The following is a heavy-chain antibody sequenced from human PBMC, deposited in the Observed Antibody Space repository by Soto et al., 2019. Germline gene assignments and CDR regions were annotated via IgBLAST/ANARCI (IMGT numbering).Heavy chain of an antibody. D-gene: IGHD2-2*01. Sequence: QVQLVQSGAEVKKPGSSVKVSCKASGGTFSSYTISWVRQAPGQGLEWMGRIIPILGIANYAQKFQGRVTITAEKSTSTAYMELSSLRSEDTAVYYCARESDIVVVPAAMMDVWGQGTTVTVSS. CDR3: ARESDIVVVPAAMMDV. CDR1: GGTFSSYT. J-gene: IGHJ6*02. V-gene: IGHV1-69*08. CDR2: IIPILGIA.